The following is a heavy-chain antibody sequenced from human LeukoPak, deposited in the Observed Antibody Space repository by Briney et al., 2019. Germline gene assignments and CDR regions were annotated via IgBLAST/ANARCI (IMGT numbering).Heavy chain of an antibody. V-gene: IGHV4-61*02. CDR3: ARVSRDAFDI. J-gene: IGHJ3*02. CDR2: MYTSGSA. CDR1: GGSISSGSYY. Sequence: SQTLSLTCTVSGGSISSGSYYWSWIRQPAGKGLEWIGRMYTSGSANYNPSLKSRVTISVDTSKNQFSLKLSSVTAADTAVYYCARVSRDAFDIWGQGTMVTVSS.